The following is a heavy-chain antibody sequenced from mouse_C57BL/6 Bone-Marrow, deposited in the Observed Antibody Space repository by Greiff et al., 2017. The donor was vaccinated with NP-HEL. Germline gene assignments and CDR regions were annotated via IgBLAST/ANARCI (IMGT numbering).Heavy chain of an antibody. CDR2: IWSGGST. CDR1: GFSLTSYG. Sequence: VMLVESGPGLVQPSQSLSITCTVSGFSLTSYGVHWVRQSPGKGLEWLGVIWSGGSTDYNAAFISRLSISKDNSKSQVFFKMNSLQADDTAIYYCASLLPYAMDYWGQGTSVTVSS. J-gene: IGHJ4*01. V-gene: IGHV2-2*01. CDR3: ASLLPYAMDY. D-gene: IGHD2-1*01.